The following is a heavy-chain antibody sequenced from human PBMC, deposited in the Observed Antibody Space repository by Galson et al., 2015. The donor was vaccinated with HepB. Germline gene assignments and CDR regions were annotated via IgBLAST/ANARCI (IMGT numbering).Heavy chain of an antibody. CDR3: TTGVVYYDFRSGYVEVYDAFDM. CDR1: GFTFSDAW. V-gene: IGHV3-15*01. Sequence: SLRLSCAASGFTFSDAWMSWVRQTPGKGLEWVGRIKSKTDGGTTDYAAPVKGRFTISRDDSTDTLYLQMNSLKIEDTAVYYCTTGVVYYDFRSGYVEVYDAFDMWGQGTMVTVSS. CDR2: IKSKTDGGTT. J-gene: IGHJ3*02. D-gene: IGHD3-3*01.